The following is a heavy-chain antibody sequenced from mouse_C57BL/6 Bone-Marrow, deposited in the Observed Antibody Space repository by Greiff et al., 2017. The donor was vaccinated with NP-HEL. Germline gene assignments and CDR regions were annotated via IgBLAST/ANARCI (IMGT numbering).Heavy chain of an antibody. V-gene: IGHV14-4*01. CDR2: IDPENGDT. J-gene: IGHJ4*01. Sequence: VQLQQSGAELVRPGASVKLSCTASGFNIKDDYMHWVKQRPVQGLEWIGWIDPENGDTEYASKFQGKATITADTSSNTAYMQFSSLTSEDSAIYYCARWEWGKRAMDYWGQGTSVTVSS. CDR1: GFNIKDDY. CDR3: ARWEWGKRAMDY. D-gene: IGHD1-3*01.